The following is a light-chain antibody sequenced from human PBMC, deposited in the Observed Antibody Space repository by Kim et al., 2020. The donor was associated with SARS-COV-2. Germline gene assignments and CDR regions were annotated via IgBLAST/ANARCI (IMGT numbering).Light chain of an antibody. Sequence: SYELTQPPSVSVAPGETARISCGGNNIGSKSVHWYQQKPGQAPLLVIYYDSDRPSGIPERFSGSNSENTATLTISRVGAGDEADYYCQVWDDSSDHLWVFGGGTQLTVL. CDR3: QVWDDSSDHLWV. CDR1: NIGSKS. J-gene: IGLJ3*02. CDR2: YDS. V-gene: IGLV3-21*04.